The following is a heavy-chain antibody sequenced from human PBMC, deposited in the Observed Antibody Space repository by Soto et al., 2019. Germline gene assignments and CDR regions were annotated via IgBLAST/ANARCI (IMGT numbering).Heavy chain of an antibody. D-gene: IGHD6-13*01. CDR2: INHSGST. Sequence: QVQLQQWGAGLLKPSETLSLTCAVYGGSFSGYYLSCIRHPPGKGLEWIGEINHSGSTKDNPALRCRVTISVDTSKNQYSLKLSSVTAADTAVYYCASSRLGYNGFDPWGQGTLVTVSS. J-gene: IGHJ5*02. V-gene: IGHV4-34*01. CDR3: ASSRLGYNGFDP. CDR1: GGSFSGYY.